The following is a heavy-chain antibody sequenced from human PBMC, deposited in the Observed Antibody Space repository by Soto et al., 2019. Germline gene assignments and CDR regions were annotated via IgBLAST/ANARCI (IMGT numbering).Heavy chain of an antibody. CDR2: INTDGSIT. Sequence: GGSLRLSCAASGLIFSNYKMHWVRQAPGKGLVWVSRINTDGSITDYADSVKGRFTVSRDNAKNTMYLQMNSLTADDTVVYYCARDTNGLHYWGQGTLVTVSS. CDR3: ARDTNGLHY. CDR1: GLIFSNYK. J-gene: IGHJ4*02. V-gene: IGHV3-74*01. D-gene: IGHD2-8*01.